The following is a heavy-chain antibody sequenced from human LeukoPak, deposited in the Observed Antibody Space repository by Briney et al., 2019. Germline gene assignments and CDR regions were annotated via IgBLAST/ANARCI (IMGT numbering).Heavy chain of an antibody. CDR3: ARVVRDSTWYYYYYMDV. CDR1: GGSISSYY. D-gene: IGHD4-11*01. V-gene: IGHV4-4*07. J-gene: IGHJ6*03. Sequence: PSETLSLTCTVSGGSISSYYWSWIRQPAGKGLEWIGRINTSGSTNYNPSLKSRVTMSVDTSKNQFSLKLSSVTAADTAVYYCARVVRDSTWYYYYYMDVWGKGTTVTVSS. CDR2: INTSGST.